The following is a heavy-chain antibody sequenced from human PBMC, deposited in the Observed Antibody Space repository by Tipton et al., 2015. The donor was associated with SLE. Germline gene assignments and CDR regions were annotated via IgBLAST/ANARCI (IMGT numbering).Heavy chain of an antibody. CDR3: ARGLRYYFGMDV. J-gene: IGHJ6*02. Sequence: SLRLSCAVSGFTFSSYWMHWVRQAPGKGLVWVSRINSDGSSTNYADSVKGRFTISRDNAKNTLYLQMNSLRAEDTAVYYCARGLRYYFGMDVWGQGTRVTVSS. CDR2: INSDGSST. CDR1: GFTFSSYW. V-gene: IGHV3-74*01. D-gene: IGHD3-16*01.